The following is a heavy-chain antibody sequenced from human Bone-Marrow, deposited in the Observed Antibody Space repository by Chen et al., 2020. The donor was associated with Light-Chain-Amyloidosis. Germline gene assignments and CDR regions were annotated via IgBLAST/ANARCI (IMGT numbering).Heavy chain of an antibody. Sequence: EVQLVESGGGLVQPGGSLRLSCTGTGFTPSRYWMSWVRQAPGKGLEWVANIERDGDEKNYVDSVKGRFTISRDNAKNSLYLQMNSLRDEDTAVYYCARESTSSEGGCWGQGALVTVSS. D-gene: IGHD1-26*01. V-gene: IGHV3-7*01. CDR3: ARESTSSEGGC. J-gene: IGHJ1*01. CDR1: GFTPSRYW. CDR2: IERDGDEK.